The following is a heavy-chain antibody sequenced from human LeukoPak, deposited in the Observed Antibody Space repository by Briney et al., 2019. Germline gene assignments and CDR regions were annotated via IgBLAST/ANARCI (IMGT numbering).Heavy chain of an antibody. V-gene: IGHV3-21*01. CDR3: ARDRVPGVHDAFDI. CDR1: GFSVSASY. Sequence: GGSLRLSCAASGFSVSASYMSWVRQAPGKGLEWVSSISSSSSYIYYADSVKGRFTISRDNAKNSLYLQMNSLRAEDTAVYYCARDRVPGVHDAFDIWGQGTMVTVSS. J-gene: IGHJ3*02. CDR2: ISSSSSYI. D-gene: IGHD2-8*01.